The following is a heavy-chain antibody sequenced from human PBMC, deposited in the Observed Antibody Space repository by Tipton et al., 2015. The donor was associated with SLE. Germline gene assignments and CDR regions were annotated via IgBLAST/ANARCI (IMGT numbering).Heavy chain of an antibody. CDR2: ISGGGGST. CDR1: GFTFSSYA. Sequence: SLRLSCATSGFTFSSYALSWVRRAPGKGLEWVSAISGGGGSTYYADFVKGRFSISIDKSKTALFLQMNSLRVDDTATYYCAKFEKTTDFYLDSWGQGTLVSVSS. CDR3: AKFEKTTDFYLDS. D-gene: IGHD1/OR15-1a*01. V-gene: IGHV3-23*01. J-gene: IGHJ4*02.